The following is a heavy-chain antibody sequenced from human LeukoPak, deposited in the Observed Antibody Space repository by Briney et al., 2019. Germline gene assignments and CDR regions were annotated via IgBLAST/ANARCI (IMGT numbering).Heavy chain of an antibody. J-gene: IGHJ5*02. CDR3: AREKAVVVQNWFDP. CDR2: ISYDGSNK. CDR1: GFTFSSYA. D-gene: IGHD2-2*01. Sequence: PGRSLRLSCAASGFTFSSYAMHWVRQAPGKGPEWVAVISYDGSNKYYADSVKGRFTISRDNSKNTLYLQMNSLRAEDTAVYYCAREKAVVVQNWFDPWGQGTLVTVSS. V-gene: IGHV3-30*01.